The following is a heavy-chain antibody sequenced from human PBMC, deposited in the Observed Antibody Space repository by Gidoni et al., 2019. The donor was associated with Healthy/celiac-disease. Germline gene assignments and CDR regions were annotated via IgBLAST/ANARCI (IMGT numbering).Heavy chain of an antibody. V-gene: IGHV3-23*01. Sequence: EVQLLEAGGGLVQPGGSLSLSCAASGFTFSRYAMSWGRQAPGQGLEWVSAISGSGGSTYYADSVKGRFTISRDNSKNTLYLQMNSLRAEDTAVYYCAKFKGSGWYVLFDYWGQGTLVTVSS. D-gene: IGHD6-19*01. CDR2: ISGSGGST. J-gene: IGHJ4*02. CDR3: AKFKGSGWYVLFDY. CDR1: GFTFSRYA.